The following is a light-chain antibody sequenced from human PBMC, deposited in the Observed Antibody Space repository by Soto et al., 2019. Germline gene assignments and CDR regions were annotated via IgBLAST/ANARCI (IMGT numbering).Light chain of an antibody. J-gene: IGLJ3*02. CDR1: SFNIGSNS. Sequence: QSVLTQPPSASGTPGQRVTISCSGSSFNIGSNSVNWYQQLPGTAPKLLIYSDNQRPAGVPDRFSGSKSGTSVSLTVSGLKSEDEADYYCAAWDDSLNGLVFGGGTKLTVL. V-gene: IGLV1-44*01. CDR3: AAWDDSLNGLV. CDR2: SDN.